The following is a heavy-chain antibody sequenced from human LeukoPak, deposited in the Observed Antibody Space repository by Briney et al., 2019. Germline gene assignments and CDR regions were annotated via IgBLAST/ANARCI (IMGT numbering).Heavy chain of an antibody. CDR3: ARDLYRLLKIHSSSPSFDY. CDR1: GFTFSSFS. CDR2: ISSSSSTI. J-gene: IGHJ4*02. D-gene: IGHD6-6*01. Sequence: PGGSLRLSCAVSGFTFSSFSTSWVRQAPGKGLEWVSYISSSSSTIYYADSVKGRFTISRDNAKNSLYPPMNSLRAEDTAVYYCARDLYRLLKIHSSSPSFDYGGQGPLVTVSS. V-gene: IGHV3-48*01.